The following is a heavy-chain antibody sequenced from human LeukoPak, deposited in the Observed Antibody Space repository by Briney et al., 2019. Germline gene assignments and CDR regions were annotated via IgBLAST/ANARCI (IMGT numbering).Heavy chain of an antibody. J-gene: IGHJ4*02. CDR1: GFTFSSYA. D-gene: IGHD3-10*01. CDR2: ISYDGSNK. Sequence: SGGSLRLSCAASGFTFSSYAMHRVRQAPGKGLEWVAVISYDGSNKYYADSVKGRFTISRDNSKNTLYLQMNSLRAEDTAVYYCAREDYGSGSYYSTMLDYWGQGTLVTVSS. V-gene: IGHV3-30*01. CDR3: AREDYGSGSYYSTMLDY.